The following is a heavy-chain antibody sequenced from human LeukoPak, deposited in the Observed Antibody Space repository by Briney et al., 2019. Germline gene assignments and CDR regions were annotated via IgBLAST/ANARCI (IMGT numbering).Heavy chain of an antibody. V-gene: IGHV1-46*01. J-gene: IGHJ6*04. CDR3: ARTPDLWFGEKEPSTTPSYGMDV. CDR2: INPSGGST. D-gene: IGHD3-10*01. CDR1: GYTFTSYG. Sequence: ASVKVSCKASGYTFTSYGISWVRQAPGQGLEWMGIINPSGGSTSYAQKFQGRVTMTRDTSTSTVYMELSSLRSEDTAVYYCARTPDLWFGEKEPSTTPSYGMDVWGKGTTVTVSS.